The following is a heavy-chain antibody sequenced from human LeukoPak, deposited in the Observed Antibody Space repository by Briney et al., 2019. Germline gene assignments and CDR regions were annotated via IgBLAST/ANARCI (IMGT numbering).Heavy chain of an antibody. CDR2: IYRSGRT. D-gene: IGHD3-10*01. CDR3: ARDRMVRGVIVEIGGAFDI. Sequence: PSETLSLTCTVSGYSISSGYYWCCILQPPGRRLQWIVSIYRSGRTHYTPSLKSQLTISVDTSKNQFSQKQSSVPAADTAVYYCARDRMVRGVIVEIGGAFDIWGQGTMVSVSS. J-gene: IGHJ3*02. V-gene: IGHV4-38-2*02. CDR1: GYSISSGYY.